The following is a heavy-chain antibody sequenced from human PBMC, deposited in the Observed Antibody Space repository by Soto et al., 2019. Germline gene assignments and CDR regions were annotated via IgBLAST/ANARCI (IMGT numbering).Heavy chain of an antibody. Sequence: GGSLRLSCAASGFTFSSYAMSWVRQAPGKGLEWVSAISGSGGSTYYADSVKGRFTISRDNSKNTLYLQMNSLRAEDTAVYYCAKSYDFWSGPDYYYMDVWGKGTTVTVSS. CDR3: AKSYDFWSGPDYYYMDV. V-gene: IGHV3-23*01. D-gene: IGHD3-3*01. CDR1: GFTFSSYA. CDR2: ISGSGGST. J-gene: IGHJ6*03.